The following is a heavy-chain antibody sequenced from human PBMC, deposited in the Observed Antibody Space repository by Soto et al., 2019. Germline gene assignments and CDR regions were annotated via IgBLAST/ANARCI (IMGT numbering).Heavy chain of an antibody. Sequence: QVQLVQSGAEVKKPGSSVKISCKASGGTFRTNAFSWVRQAPGQGLEWMGGIIPIFPTPDYAKKFQTRATITADESTITNYMELSSLRPEETAIYYCARDKDRLQLGGNYYYIMDVWGQGTTVTVSS. CDR1: GGTFRTNA. J-gene: IGHJ6*02. V-gene: IGHV1-69*12. D-gene: IGHD1-1*01. CDR3: ARDKDRLQLGGNYYYIMDV. CDR2: IIPIFPTP.